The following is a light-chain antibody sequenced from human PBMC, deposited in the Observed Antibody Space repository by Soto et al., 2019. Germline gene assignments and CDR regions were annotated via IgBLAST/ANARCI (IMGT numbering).Light chain of an antibody. CDR2: GAS. CDR1: QSVSSSY. CDR3: QQYGSSPRT. V-gene: IGKV3-20*01. Sequence: ENVLTQSPGTLSLSPGERATLSCRASQSVSSSYLAWYQQKPGQAPRLLIYGASSRATGIPDRFSGRGSGTDFTLTISTLEPEDFALYYCQQYGSSPRTFGQGTKVDIK. J-gene: IGKJ1*01.